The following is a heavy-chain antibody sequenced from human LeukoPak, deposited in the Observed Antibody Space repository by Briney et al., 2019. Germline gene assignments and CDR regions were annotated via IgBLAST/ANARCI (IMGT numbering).Heavy chain of an antibody. CDR3: AKGRAVEVVAAFNY. CDR1: GFTFSSYA. CDR2: ISGSGAST. Sequence: PGGSLRLSCAASGFTFSSYAMSWVRQAPGKGLEWVSAISGSGASTYCADSVKGRFTISRDNSKNTLYLQMNSLRAEDTAVYYCAKGRAVEVVAAFNYWGQGTVVTVSS. V-gene: IGHV3-23*01. D-gene: IGHD2-15*01. J-gene: IGHJ4*02.